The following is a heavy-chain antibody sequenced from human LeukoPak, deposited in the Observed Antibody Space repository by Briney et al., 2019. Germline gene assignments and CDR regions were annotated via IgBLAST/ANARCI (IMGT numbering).Heavy chain of an antibody. D-gene: IGHD3-10*01. V-gene: IGHV3-23*01. CDR3: AKDRHYASNVFDF. CDR2: ITISGGNT. J-gene: IGHJ4*02. CDR1: GFTFSYYA. Sequence: GGTLRLSCAASGFTFSYYAMSWVRQAPGKGLEWVSAITISGGNTYYADSVKGRFTISRDNSKNTLYLQMNSLRAEDTAVYHCAKDRHYASNVFDFWGQGTLVTVSS.